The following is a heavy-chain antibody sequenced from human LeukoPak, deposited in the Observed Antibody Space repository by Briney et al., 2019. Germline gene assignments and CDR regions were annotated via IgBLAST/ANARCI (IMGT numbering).Heavy chain of an antibody. CDR1: GDSISSSNYY. Sequence: SETLSLTCTVSGDSISSSNYYWGWVRQPPGKGLEWIGSIFYSGSAYSKPSLKSRVTVSVDTSKNQFSLKLSSVTAADTAVYYCARVCSGFEGYYYMDVWGKGTTVTVSS. D-gene: IGHD3-10*02. CDR3: ARVCSGFEGYYYMDV. CDR2: IFYSGSA. J-gene: IGHJ6*03. V-gene: IGHV4-39*01.